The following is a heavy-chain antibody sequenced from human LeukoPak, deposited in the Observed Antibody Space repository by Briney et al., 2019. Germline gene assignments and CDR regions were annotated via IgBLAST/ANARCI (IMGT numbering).Heavy chain of an antibody. J-gene: IGHJ5*02. D-gene: IGHD6-6*01. CDR2: ISGSGGST. Sequence: GGSLRLSCAASGFTFSSFAMSWVRQAPGKGLEWVSTISGSGGSTYYADSVKGRFTISRDNSKNTLYLQMNSLRAEDTALYYCVKASSSSPQYNWFDAWGQGTLVTVSS. CDR3: VKASSSSPQYNWFDA. V-gene: IGHV3-23*01. CDR1: GFTFSSFA.